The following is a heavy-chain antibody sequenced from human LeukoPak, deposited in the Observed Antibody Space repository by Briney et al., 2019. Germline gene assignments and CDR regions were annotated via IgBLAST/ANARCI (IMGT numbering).Heavy chain of an antibody. CDR1: GYTFTSYD. J-gene: IGHJ4*02. CDR3: ARAPWIQLWKNYGDDFDY. Sequence: GASVKVSCKASGYTFTSYDINWVRQATGQGLEWMGWMNPNSGNTGYAQKFQGRVTITRNTSISTAYMELSSLRSEDTAVYYCARAPWIQLWKNYGDDFDYWGQGTLVTVSS. CDR2: MNPNSGNT. V-gene: IGHV1-8*03. D-gene: IGHD5-18*01.